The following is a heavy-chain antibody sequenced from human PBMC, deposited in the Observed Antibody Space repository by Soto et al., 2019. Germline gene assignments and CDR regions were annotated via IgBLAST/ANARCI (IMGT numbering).Heavy chain of an antibody. Sequence: EAQLVESGGGLVQPGRSLRLSCTEYGSTSADYAINWVRQAPGKGLEWIGFMRGKAYGGTTQYAPSVRGRFTISRDDSKGIAYLQMNSLKTEDTAVYYCSRDTSVVGNVRPSAFHYWGQGTLVTVSS. D-gene: IGHD6-19*01. CDR1: GSTSADYA. J-gene: IGHJ1*01. CDR2: MRGKAYGGTT. CDR3: SRDTSVVGNVRPSAFHY. V-gene: IGHV3-49*04.